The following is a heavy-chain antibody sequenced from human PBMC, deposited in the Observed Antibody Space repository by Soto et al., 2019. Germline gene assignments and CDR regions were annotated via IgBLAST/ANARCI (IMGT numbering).Heavy chain of an antibody. CDR2: IYYSGST. J-gene: IGHJ4*02. D-gene: IGHD3-22*01. CDR3: ARVHDSSGYAFDY. Sequence: PXGTLSLTCTVSGGSISSYYWSWIRQPPGKGLEWIGYIYYSGSTNYNPSLKSRVTISVDTSKNQFSLKLSSVTAADTAVYYCARVHDSSGYAFDYWGQGTLVTVSS. CDR1: GGSISSYY. V-gene: IGHV4-59*01.